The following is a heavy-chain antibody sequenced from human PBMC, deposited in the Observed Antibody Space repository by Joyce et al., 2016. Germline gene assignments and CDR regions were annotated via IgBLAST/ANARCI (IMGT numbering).Heavy chain of an antibody. V-gene: IGHV2-5*02. J-gene: IGHJ5*02. CDR3: AHRDLFTEGFDP. Sequence: QITLKESGPTLLKPRQTLTLTCTFSGFSLNTDGVGVGWLRQPPGKALEWLGIIYWDDDLRISPAVKNRGTVTKDTPNNQVVLTMINVGPEDTGTYFCAHRDLFTEGFDPWGQGILVTVSS. CDR2: IYWDDDL. D-gene: IGHD3-10*02. CDR1: GFSLNTDGVG.